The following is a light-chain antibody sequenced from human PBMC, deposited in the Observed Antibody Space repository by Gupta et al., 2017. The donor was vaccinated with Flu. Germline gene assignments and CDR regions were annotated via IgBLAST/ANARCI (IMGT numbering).Light chain of an antibody. Sequence: DVVMPQSPLSLPVTLGQPPTITCKSSQRLVYSNGNTYLNLFHQRTGQSPRRLLYKVSTRHSGVPDSCSGSGSCSDFIPQISRVEEEDVGVYYCMQGTHWPYFTFGHGTKVEIK. CDR3: MQGTHWPYFT. CDR1: QRLVYSNGNTY. CDR2: KVS. V-gene: IGKV2-30*01. J-gene: IGKJ3*01.